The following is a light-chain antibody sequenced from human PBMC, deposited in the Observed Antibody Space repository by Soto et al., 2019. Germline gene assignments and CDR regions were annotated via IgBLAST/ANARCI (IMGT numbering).Light chain of an antibody. CDR3: SSYAGSNTFV. J-gene: IGLJ2*01. CDR2: EVS. Sequence: QSALTQPPSASGSPGQSFTISCTGTSSDVGGYNYVSWYQQHPGKAPKLMIYEVSKRPSGVPDRFSGSKSGNTASLTVSGLQAEYEADYYCSSYAGSNTFVFGGGTKLTVL. CDR1: SSDVGGYNY. V-gene: IGLV2-8*01.